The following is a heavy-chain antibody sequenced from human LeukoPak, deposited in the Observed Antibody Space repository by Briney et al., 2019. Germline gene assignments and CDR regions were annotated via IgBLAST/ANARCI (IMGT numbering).Heavy chain of an antibody. V-gene: IGHV3-11*01. CDR3: ARDSCSSTSCYKHHDAYGI. D-gene: IGHD2-2*02. Sequence: GGSLRLSCEASGFTFSDYYMSWIRQAPGKGLEWVSYISGSGSTIYHADSVRGRFTISRDNAKNSLYLHLNSLRAEDTAVYYCARDSCSSTSCYKHHDAYGIWGQGTMVTVSS. J-gene: IGHJ3*02. CDR2: ISGSGSTI. CDR1: GFTFSDYY.